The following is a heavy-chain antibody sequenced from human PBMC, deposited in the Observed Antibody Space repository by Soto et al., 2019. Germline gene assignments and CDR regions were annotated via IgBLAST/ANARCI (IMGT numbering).Heavy chain of an antibody. CDR1: GFTLSKFV. V-gene: IGHV3-30*01. D-gene: IGHD1-1*01. Sequence: QVQLVESGGGVVQPGRSLRLSCAACGFTLSKFVMHWVRQAPGKGLDWLAVTSNDGINTYYAASVKGRFNISRDNSMNMVYLQINRLIDEDTALYYCARGNLDVWGQGTTVIVSS. CDR2: TSNDGINT. CDR3: ARGNLDV. J-gene: IGHJ6*02.